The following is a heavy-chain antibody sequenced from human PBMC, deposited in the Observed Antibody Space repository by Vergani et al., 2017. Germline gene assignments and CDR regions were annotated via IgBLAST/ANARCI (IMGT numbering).Heavy chain of an antibody. CDR1: GYTFTSYG. CDR3: TRVGSDYYDSRGEFEYFQH. CDR2: ISAYNGNT. J-gene: IGHJ1*01. D-gene: IGHD3-22*01. V-gene: IGHV1-18*04. Sequence: QVQLVQSGAEVKKPGASVKVSCKASGYTFTSYGISWVRQAPGQGLEWMGWISAYNGNTNYAQKLQGRDTMTTDTSTSTAYMELRSLRSDDTAVYYCTRVGSDYYDSRGEFEYFQHWGQGTLVTVAS.